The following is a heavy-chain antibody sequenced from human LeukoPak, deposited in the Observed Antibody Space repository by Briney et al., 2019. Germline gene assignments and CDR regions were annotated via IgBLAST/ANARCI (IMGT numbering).Heavy chain of an antibody. Sequence: SQTLSLTCTVSGGSISSGGYYWSWIRQHPGKGLEWIGYIYYSGSTYYNPSLKSRVTISVDTSKNQFSLKLSSVTAADTAVYYCASQRNDYYDSSGHDYWGQGTLVTVSS. CDR1: GGSISSGGYY. CDR3: ASQRNDYYDSSGHDY. J-gene: IGHJ4*02. V-gene: IGHV4-31*03. D-gene: IGHD3-22*01. CDR2: IYYSGST.